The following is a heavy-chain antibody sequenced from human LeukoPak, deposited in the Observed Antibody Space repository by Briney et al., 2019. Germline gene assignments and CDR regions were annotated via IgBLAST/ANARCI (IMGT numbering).Heavy chain of an antibody. CDR3: ASRTIVVESNWFDP. Sequence: PSETLSLTCAAYGGSFSGYYWSWIRQPPGKGLEWIGEINHSGSTNYNPSLKSRVTISVDASKNQFSLKLSSVTAADTAVYYCASRTIVVESNWFDPWGQGTLVTVSS. J-gene: IGHJ5*02. CDR1: GGSFSGYY. D-gene: IGHD2-2*01. V-gene: IGHV4-34*01. CDR2: INHSGST.